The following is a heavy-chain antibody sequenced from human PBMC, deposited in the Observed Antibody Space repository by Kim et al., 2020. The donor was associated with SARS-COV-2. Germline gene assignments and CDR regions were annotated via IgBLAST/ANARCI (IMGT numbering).Heavy chain of an antibody. CDR1: GFTFDDYA. CDR2: IIWNSGSI. CDR3: AKDKGSGSYYYYMDV. D-gene: IGHD1-26*01. Sequence: GRSLRLSCAASGFTFDDYAMHWVRQAPGKGLEWVSGIIWNSGSIGYADSVKGRFTISRDNAKNSLYLQMNSLRAEDTALYYCAKDKGSGSYYYYMDVWGNVTTVTVSS. V-gene: IGHV3-9*01. J-gene: IGHJ6*03.